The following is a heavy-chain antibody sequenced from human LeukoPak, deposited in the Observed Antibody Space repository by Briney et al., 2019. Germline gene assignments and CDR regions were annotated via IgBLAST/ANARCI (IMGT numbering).Heavy chain of an antibody. CDR2: IYTSGST. CDR3: ARVQVDAVGATEDAFDI. Sequence: SGTLSLTCTVSGGSISSYYWSWIRQPAGKGLEWIGRIYTSGSTNYNPSLKSRVTMSVDTSKNQFSLKLSSVTAADTAVYYCARVQVDAVGATEDAFDIWGQGTTVTVSS. CDR1: GGSISSYY. J-gene: IGHJ3*02. D-gene: IGHD1-26*01. V-gene: IGHV4-4*07.